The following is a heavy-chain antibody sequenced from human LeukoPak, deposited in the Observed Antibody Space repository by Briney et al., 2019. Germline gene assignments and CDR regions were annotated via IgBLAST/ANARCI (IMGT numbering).Heavy chain of an antibody. CDR2: INYSGST. D-gene: IGHD3-10*01. CDR3: ARYVVYGSGKYYFDY. V-gene: IGHV4-39*01. CDR1: GGSVSSTTYY. J-gene: IGHJ4*02. Sequence: PSETLSLTCTVSGGSVSSTTYYWSWIRQPPGKGLEWIASINYSGSTYYNPSLKSRVTISVDTSENQFSLKLSSVTAADTAVYYCARYVVYGSGKYYFDYWGQGALATVSS.